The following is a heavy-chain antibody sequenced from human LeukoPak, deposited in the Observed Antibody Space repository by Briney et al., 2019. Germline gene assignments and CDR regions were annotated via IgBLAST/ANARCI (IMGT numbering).Heavy chain of an antibody. D-gene: IGHD2-2*01. V-gene: IGHV1-69*13. J-gene: IGHJ5*02. Sequence: SVKVSCKASRGTFSSYAISWVRQAPGQGLDGMFGIIPIFGTANYAQKFQGRVTITADESTSTAYMELSSLRSEDTAVYYCARAGQLLRGNWFDPWGQGTLVTVSS. CDR1: RGTFSSYA. CDR3: ARAGQLLRGNWFDP. CDR2: IIPIFGTA.